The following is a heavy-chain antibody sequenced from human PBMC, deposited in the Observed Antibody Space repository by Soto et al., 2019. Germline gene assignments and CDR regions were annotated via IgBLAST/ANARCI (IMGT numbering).Heavy chain of an antibody. CDR2: IYSSGNT. J-gene: IGHJ6*02. Sequence: QVQLQQSGPGLVKPSETLSLTCTVSGGSIRGYYWAWIRQPPGKGLEWIGYIYSSGNTDYNPSLKSRVTISTDMSKNQVSLKLKSVTAADTAMYYCARDSYDSSESMDVWGQGTTVTVSS. D-gene: IGHD3-22*01. V-gene: IGHV4-59*01. CDR1: GGSIRGYY. CDR3: ARDSYDSSESMDV.